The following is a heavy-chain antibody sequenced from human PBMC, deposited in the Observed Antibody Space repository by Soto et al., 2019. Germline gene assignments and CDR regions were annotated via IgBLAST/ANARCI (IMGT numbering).Heavy chain of an antibody. V-gene: IGHV3-33*01. J-gene: IGHJ4*02. D-gene: IGHD3-10*01. CDR1: GFTFSSYG. Sequence: GALRLYCAASGFTFSSYGMHWVRQAPGKGLEWVALIWYDGGNKYYADSVKGRFTISRDNSKNTLYLQMNSLRAEDTAVYYCARDLRITMLRGPSPGYWGQGTLVTVSS. CDR3: ARDLRITMLRGPSPGY. CDR2: IWYDGGNK.